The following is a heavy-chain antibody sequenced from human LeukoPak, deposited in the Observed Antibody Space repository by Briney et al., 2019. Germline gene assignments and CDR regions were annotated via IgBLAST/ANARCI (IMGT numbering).Heavy chain of an antibody. Sequence: PGGSLRLSCAASGFTFSSYGMHWVRQAPGKGLEWVAFIRYDGSNKYYADSVKGRLTISRDNSKNTLYLQMNSLRPEDTAMYYCAKDWVAATGPGFDYWGQGTLVTVSS. CDR3: AKDWVAATGPGFDY. V-gene: IGHV3-30*02. D-gene: IGHD2-15*01. CDR2: IRYDGSNK. CDR1: GFTFSSYG. J-gene: IGHJ4*02.